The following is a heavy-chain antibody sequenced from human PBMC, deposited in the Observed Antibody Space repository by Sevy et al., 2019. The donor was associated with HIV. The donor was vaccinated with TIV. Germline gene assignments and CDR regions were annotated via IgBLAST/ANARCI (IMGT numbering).Heavy chain of an antibody. J-gene: IGHJ4*02. CDR1: GGSISSYY. V-gene: IGHV4-4*07. CDR2: IYTSGST. CDR3: ARDQVAVAENYFDY. D-gene: IGHD6-19*01. Sequence: SETLSLTCTVSGGSISSYYWSRIRQPARKGLEWIGRIYTSGSTNYNPSLKSRVTMSVDTSKNQFSLKLSSVTAADTAVYYCARDQVAVAENYFDYWGQGTLVTVSS.